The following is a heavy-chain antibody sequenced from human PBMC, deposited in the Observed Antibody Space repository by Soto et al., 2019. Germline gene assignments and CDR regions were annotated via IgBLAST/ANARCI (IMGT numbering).Heavy chain of an antibody. CDR1: GGSISKFY. CDR3: VRDGSKSLRDWFDP. V-gene: IGHV4-4*07. Sequence: SETLSLTCNVSGGSISKFYWAWIRKTAGNGLEWMGRVYATGTTDYNPSLRSRVAMSVDISKKTFSLRLRSVTGADSGVYYCVRDGSKSLRDWFDPWGQGILVTVS. J-gene: IGHJ5*02. CDR2: VYATGTT.